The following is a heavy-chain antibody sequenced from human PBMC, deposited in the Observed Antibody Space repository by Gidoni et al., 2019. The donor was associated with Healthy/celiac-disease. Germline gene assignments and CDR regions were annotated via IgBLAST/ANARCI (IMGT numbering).Heavy chain of an antibody. D-gene: IGHD6-19*01. CDR1: GYTFTGYY. J-gene: IGHJ5*02. CDR3: ARVARYSSGWYPWFDP. V-gene: IGHV1-2*02. Sequence: QVQLVQSGAEVKKPGASVKVSCKASGYTFTGYYMHWVRQAPGQGLEWMGWTNPNSGGTNYAQKFQGRVTMTRDTSISTAYMELSRLRSDDTAVYYCARVARYSSGWYPWFDPWGQGTLVTVSS. CDR2: TNPNSGGT.